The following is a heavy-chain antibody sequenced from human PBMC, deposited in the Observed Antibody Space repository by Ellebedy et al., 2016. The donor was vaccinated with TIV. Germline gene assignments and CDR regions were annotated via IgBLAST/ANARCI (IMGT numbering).Heavy chain of an antibody. CDR1: GGSFSGYY. V-gene: IGHV4-34*01. Sequence: SETLSLXCAVYGGSFSGYYWSWIRQPPGKGLEWIGEINHSGSTNYNPSLKSRVTISVDTSKNQFSLKLSSVTAADTAVYYCAGAIRRGAFDIWGQGTMVTVSS. J-gene: IGHJ3*02. CDR2: INHSGST. D-gene: IGHD3-10*01. CDR3: AGAIRRGAFDI.